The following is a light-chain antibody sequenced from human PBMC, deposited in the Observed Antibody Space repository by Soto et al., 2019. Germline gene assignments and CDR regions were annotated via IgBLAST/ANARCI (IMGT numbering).Light chain of an antibody. V-gene: IGKV4-1*01. J-gene: IGKJ3*01. CDR1: QSVLKSSNHKNY. Sequence: DIVMTQSPDSLAVSLGERATINCKSSQSVLKSSNHKNYLAWHQQKPGQPPRLLIYWASTRESGVPDRFSGSGSGTDFTLTITSLQAEDVAVYYCQQYYTTPQTFGPGTTVDI. CDR2: WAS. CDR3: QQYYTTPQT.